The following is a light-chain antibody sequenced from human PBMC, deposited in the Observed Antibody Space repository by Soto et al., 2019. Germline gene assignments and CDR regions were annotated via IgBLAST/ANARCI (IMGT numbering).Light chain of an antibody. CDR2: EGS. CDR3: CSYAGSSTS. Sequence: QSALTQPASVSGSPGQSITISCTGTSSDVGSYNLVSWYQQHPGKAPKLMIYEGSKRPSGVSNRFSGSESGNTASLTISGLQAEDEADYYCCSYAGSSTSFGGGTKLTVL. J-gene: IGLJ2*01. V-gene: IGLV2-23*01. CDR1: SSDVGSYNL.